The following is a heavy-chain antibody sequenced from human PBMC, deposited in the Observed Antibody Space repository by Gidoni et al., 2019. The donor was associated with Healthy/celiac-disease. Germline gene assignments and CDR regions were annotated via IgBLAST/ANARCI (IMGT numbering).Heavy chain of an antibody. Sequence: QVQLVESGGGVVQPGRSLGLSCAASGFPFSSSGMHWVRQAPGKGLEWVAVIWYDGSNKYYADSVKGRFTISRDNSKNTLYLQMNSLRAEDTAVYYCARAGAVSGSYAWHAFDIWGQGTMVTVSS. D-gene: IGHD3-16*01. J-gene: IGHJ3*02. CDR3: ARAGAVSGSYAWHAFDI. V-gene: IGHV3-33*01. CDR2: IWYDGSNK. CDR1: GFPFSSSG.